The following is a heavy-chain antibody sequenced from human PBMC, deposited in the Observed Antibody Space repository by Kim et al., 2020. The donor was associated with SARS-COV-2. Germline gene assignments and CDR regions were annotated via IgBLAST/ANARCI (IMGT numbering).Heavy chain of an antibody. CDR3: VKDTDDYWTDGSFGD. CDR1: GFIFSSYS. D-gene: IGHD3-16*01. V-gene: IGHV3-21*01. J-gene: IGHJ4*02. CDR2: ISSSSTYI. Sequence: GGSLRLSCAASGFIFSSYSMNWVRQAPGKGLEWVSSISSSSTYIKYADSAKGRFTVSRDNAKNSLYLEISSLRVEDTAVYYCVKDTDDYWTDGSFGDWGQGTLVIVSS.